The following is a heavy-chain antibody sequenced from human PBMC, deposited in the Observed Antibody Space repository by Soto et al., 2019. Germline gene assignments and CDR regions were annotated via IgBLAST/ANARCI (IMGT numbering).Heavy chain of an antibody. V-gene: IGHV4-39*01. CDR1: GDSISNSNYY. CDR2: IYYSGIT. D-gene: IGHD3-22*01. J-gene: IGHJ5*02. Sequence: PSETLSLTCTVSGDSISNSNYYWGWIRQPPGKGLEWIANIYYSGITYCNPSLKSRVAISVDTSKNQFSLKLSSVTAADTAIYYCARSNSGYYKCFDPWGQGTLVTVSS. CDR3: ARSNSGYYKCFDP.